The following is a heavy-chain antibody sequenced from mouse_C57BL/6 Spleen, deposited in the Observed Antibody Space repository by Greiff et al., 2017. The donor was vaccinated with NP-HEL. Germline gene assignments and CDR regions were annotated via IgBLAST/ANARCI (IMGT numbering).Heavy chain of an antibody. CDR1: GFSLTSYG. Sequence: QVQLQQSGPGLVQPSQSLSITCTVSGFSLTSYGVHWVRQSPGKGLEWLGVIWSGGRTDYNAAFISRLSISKDNSKSQVFFKMNSLQADDTAIYYCARGGSKAMDYWGQGTSVTVSS. CDR2: IWSGGRT. V-gene: IGHV2-2*01. J-gene: IGHJ4*01. D-gene: IGHD2-5*01. CDR3: ARGGSKAMDY.